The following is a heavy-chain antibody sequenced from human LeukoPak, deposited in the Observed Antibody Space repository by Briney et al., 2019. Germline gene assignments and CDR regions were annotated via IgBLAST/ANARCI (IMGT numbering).Heavy chain of an antibody. CDR2: IYYSGST. CDR3: ARVEWIQLWLRNWFDP. J-gene: IGHJ5*02. Sequence: SETLSLTCTVSGGSISSSSYYWGWIRQPPGKGLEWIGSIYYSGSTYYNPSLKSRVTISVDTSKNQFSLKLSSVTAADTAVYYCARVEWIQLWLRNWFDPWGQGTLVTVSS. D-gene: IGHD5-18*01. V-gene: IGHV4-39*07. CDR1: GGSISSSSYY.